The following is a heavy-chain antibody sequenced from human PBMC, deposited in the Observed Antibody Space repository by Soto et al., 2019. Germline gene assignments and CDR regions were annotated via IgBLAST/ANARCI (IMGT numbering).Heavy chain of an antibody. J-gene: IGHJ5*02. CDR2: IYSSGST. CDR3: ARDNLLGGYEGWFDP. CDR1: GGSISSYY. D-gene: IGHD5-12*01. V-gene: IGHV4-59*01. Sequence: PSETLSLTCTVSGGSISSYYWSWIRQPPGKGLEWIGYIYSSGSTNYNPSLRGRVTISVDTSKNQFSLNLASVTAADTAVYYCARDNLLGGYEGWFDPWGQGTQVTVSS.